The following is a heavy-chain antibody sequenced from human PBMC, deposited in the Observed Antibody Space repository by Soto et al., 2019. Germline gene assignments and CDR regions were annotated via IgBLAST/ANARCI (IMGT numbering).Heavy chain of an antibody. Sequence: QVQLVQSGAEVKKPGASVKVSCKASGYTFTSYDINWVRQDTGQGLEWMGWMNPNSGNTGYAQKLQGRDTMTRNTSRSTAYMELSSLRSEDTAEYYCARTLYGDNVDYWGQGTLVTVSS. CDR2: MNPNSGNT. CDR3: ARTLYGDNVDY. V-gene: IGHV1-8*01. J-gene: IGHJ4*02. D-gene: IGHD4-17*01. CDR1: GYTFTSYD.